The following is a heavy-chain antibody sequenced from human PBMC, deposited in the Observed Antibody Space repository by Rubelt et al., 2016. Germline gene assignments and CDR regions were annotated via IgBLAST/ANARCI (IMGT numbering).Heavy chain of an antibody. V-gene: IGHV1-18*01. CDR3: ARDSRVSFDF. D-gene: IGHD2-21*01. CDR1: GYTFTKYG. CDR2: ISTYNGNT. Sequence: QVQLVQSGAQVKKPGASVKVSCKASGYTFTKYGVSWVRQAPGQGLEWMGWISTYNGNTNYAQKLQGRVTMTTDTSTSTAYMDLVRLRADDTAVYYCARDSRVSFDFWGPGTLVTVSS. J-gene: IGHJ4*02.